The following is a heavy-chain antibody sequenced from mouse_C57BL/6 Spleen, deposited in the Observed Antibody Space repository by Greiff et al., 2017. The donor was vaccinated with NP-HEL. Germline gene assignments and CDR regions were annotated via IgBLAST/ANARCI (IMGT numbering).Heavy chain of an antibody. CDR3: ASLYDGYFFAY. CDR2: IRNKANGYTT. D-gene: IGHD2-3*01. V-gene: IGHV7-3*01. J-gene: IGHJ3*01. CDR1: GFTFTDYY. Sequence: EVQLQESGGGLVQPGGSLSLSCAASGFTFTDYYMSWVRQPPGKALEWLGFIRNKANGYTTEYSASVKGRFTISRDNSQSILYLQMNALRAEDSATYYCASLYDGYFFAYWGQGTLVTVSA.